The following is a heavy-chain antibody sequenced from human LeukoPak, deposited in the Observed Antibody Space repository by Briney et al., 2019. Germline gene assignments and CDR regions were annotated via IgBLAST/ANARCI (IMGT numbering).Heavy chain of an antibody. J-gene: IGHJ5*02. V-gene: IGHV4-39*07. CDR1: GGSTNTSSYY. CDR2: IYYSGST. CDR3: ARDVVVPAAMAGNPNWFDP. D-gene: IGHD2-2*01. Sequence: SETLSLTCTVSGGSTNTSSYYWGWIRQPPGKGLEWIGSIYYSGSTSYNPSLKSRVTISVDTSKNQFSLKLSSVTAADTAVYYCARDVVVPAAMAGNPNWFDPWGQGTLVTVSS.